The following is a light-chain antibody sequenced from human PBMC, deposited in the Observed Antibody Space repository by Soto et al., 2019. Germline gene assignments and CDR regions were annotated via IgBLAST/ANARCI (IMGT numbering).Light chain of an antibody. V-gene: IGLV2-14*01. Sequence: QSVLTQPASVSGSPGQSITISCTGTSSDVGGYNYVSWYQQRPGEAPKLIIYDVGNRPSGISDRFSGSKSGNTASLTISGLRAEDEADYYCNSYRNTAARYVFGTGTKVTVL. J-gene: IGLJ1*01. CDR3: NSYRNTAARYV. CDR1: SSDVGGYNY. CDR2: DVG.